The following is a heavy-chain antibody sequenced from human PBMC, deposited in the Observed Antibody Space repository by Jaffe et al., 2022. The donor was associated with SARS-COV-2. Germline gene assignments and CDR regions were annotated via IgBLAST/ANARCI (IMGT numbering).Heavy chain of an antibody. J-gene: IGHJ6*02. CDR2: ISYDGSNK. CDR1: GFTFSSYG. Sequence: QVQLVESGGGVVQPGRSLRLSCAASGFTFSSYGMHWVRQAPGKGLEWVAVISYDGSNKYYADSVKGRFTISRDNSKNTLYLQMNSLRAEDTAVYYCAKGRPEGFGELIGAGHYYYYYGMDVWGQGTTVTVSS. CDR3: AKGRPEGFGELIGAGHYYYYYGMDV. V-gene: IGHV3-30*18. D-gene: IGHD3-10*01.